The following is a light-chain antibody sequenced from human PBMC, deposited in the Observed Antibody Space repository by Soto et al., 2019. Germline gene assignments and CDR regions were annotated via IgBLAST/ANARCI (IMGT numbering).Light chain of an antibody. CDR1: QTVASN. CDR3: QQYHNWTPQYT. CDR2: GAS. V-gene: IGKV3-15*01. J-gene: IGKJ2*01. Sequence: EIVMTQSPATLSVSPGERATIACRASQTVASNVAWYQHKPGQAPRLLIHGASTRATGVPARFSGTGSGTVFTLTISSLKSDDFAVYYCQQYHNWTPQYTFGQGTKLQIQ.